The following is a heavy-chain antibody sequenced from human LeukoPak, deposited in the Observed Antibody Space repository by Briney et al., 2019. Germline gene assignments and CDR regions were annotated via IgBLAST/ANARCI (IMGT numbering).Heavy chain of an antibody. J-gene: IGHJ6*03. CDR1: GYTFTNNF. V-gene: IGHV1-46*01. Sequence: GASVKVSCKASGYTFTNNFMHWVRQAPGQGLEWMGIINPSGDNTWYAQKFQGRVTMTRDMATSTDYMEVSSLRSEDTAVYYCARRGGKNYGDYVVYYYYMDVWGKGTTVTVSS. CDR3: ARRGGKNYGDYVVYYYYMDV. CDR2: INPSGDNT. D-gene: IGHD4-17*01.